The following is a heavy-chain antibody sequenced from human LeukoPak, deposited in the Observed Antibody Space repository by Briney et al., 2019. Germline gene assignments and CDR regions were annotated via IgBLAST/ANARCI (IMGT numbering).Heavy chain of an antibody. J-gene: IGHJ4*02. CDR1: GYTFTSYY. V-gene: IGHV1-46*01. Sequence: ASVKVSCKASGYTFTSYYMHWERQAPGQGLEWMGIINPSGGSTSYAQKFQGRVTMTRDTSTNTVYMELSSLRSEDTAVYYCARETHTRSGDYWGQGTLVTVSS. CDR2: INPSGGST. CDR3: ARETHTRSGDY.